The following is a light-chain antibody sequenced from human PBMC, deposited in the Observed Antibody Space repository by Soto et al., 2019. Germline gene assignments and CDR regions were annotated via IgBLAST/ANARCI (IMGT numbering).Light chain of an antibody. V-gene: IGKV3-20*01. CDR3: QQYGSSPPVT. J-gene: IGKJ4*01. CDR2: GAS. CDR1: QTVNNNY. Sequence: EIVLTQSPDTLSLSPGERATLSCRASQTVNNNYVAWYQQKPGQAPRLLFFGASIRATGLPDRFSGSGSGTDFTLTISRLEPEDFAVYYCQQYGSSPPVTFGGGTKVDIK.